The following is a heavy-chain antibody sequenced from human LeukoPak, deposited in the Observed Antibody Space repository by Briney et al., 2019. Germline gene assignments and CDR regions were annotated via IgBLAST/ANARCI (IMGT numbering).Heavy chain of an antibody. J-gene: IGHJ3*02. V-gene: IGHV3-30*04. CDR2: ISYDGSNK. CDR1: GFTFSSYA. Sequence: PGGSLRLSCAASGFTFSSYAMHWVRQAPGKGLGWVAVISYDGSNKYYADSVKGRFTISRDNSKNTLYLQMNSLRAEDTAVYYCATRAGTGAFDIWGQGTMVTVSS. CDR3: ATRAGTGAFDI.